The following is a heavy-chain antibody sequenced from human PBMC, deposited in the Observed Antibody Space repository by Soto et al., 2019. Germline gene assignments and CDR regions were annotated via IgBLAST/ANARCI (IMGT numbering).Heavy chain of an antibody. V-gene: IGHV1-18*01. CDR1: GYTFTSYG. J-gene: IGHJ4*02. CDR3: ATRAPSFDF. Sequence: QVQMVQSGPEVKKPGASVKVSCKTSGYTFTSYGVAWVRQAPGQGLEWMGWISTSKGDTTYAQKFQGRVTMTTDTTPSTAYMERRRLRSDDTAVYYGATRAPSFDFWGQGTLVTVSS. CDR2: ISTSKGDT.